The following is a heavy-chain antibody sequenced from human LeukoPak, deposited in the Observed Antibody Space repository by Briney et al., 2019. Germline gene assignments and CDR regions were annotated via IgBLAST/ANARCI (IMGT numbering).Heavy chain of an antibody. Sequence: GGSLRLSCAASGFTFSSSAMSWVRQAPGKGLEWVSAISNNGGYTYYADSVQGRFTISRDNSKSTLCLQMNSLRAEDTAVYYCAKQLGYCGDGSCYSPYWGQGPLVTAPS. V-gene: IGHV3-23*01. CDR1: GFTFSSSA. J-gene: IGHJ4*02. CDR3: AKQLGYCGDGSCYSPY. CDR2: ISNNGGYT. D-gene: IGHD2-15*01.